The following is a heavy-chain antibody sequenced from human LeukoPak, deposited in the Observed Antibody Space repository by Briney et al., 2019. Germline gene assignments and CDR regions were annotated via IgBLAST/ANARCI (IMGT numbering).Heavy chain of an antibody. CDR1: GFTVSSNY. J-gene: IGHJ4*02. CDR3: ARGFFGSGSYHPYYFDD. D-gene: IGHD3-10*01. CDR2: IYSGGST. V-gene: IGHV3-53*01. Sequence: GGSLRLFGAASGFTVSSNYMSWVRQAPGKGLEWVSVIYSGGSTHYADSVKGRLTISRDNSKNTLYLQMNSLRAEDTAVYYCARGFFGSGSYHPYYFDDWGQGTLVTVSS.